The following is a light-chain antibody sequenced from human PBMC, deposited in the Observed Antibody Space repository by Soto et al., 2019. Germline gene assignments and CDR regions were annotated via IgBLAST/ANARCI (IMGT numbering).Light chain of an antibody. CDR3: QQFSSYPLT. CDR2: GAS. J-gene: IGKJ4*01. V-gene: IGKV3-20*01. CDR1: QIVSTNY. Sequence: EIVLTQSPGTLSLSPGERATLSCRTSQIVSTNYLAWYQQKPGQAPRLLIYGASNRATGIPDRFSGSGSGTDFTLTINRLEPEDFAVYYCQQFSSYPLTFGGGTKVEIK.